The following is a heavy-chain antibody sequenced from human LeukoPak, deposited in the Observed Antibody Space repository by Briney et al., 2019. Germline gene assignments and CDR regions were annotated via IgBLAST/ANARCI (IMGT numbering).Heavy chain of an antibody. CDR2: INHSGST. CDR1: GGSFSGYY. V-gene: IGHV4-34*01. D-gene: IGHD3-22*01. CDR3: ARPNYDSSTRGAFDI. Sequence: SETLSLTCAVYGGSFSGYYWSWIRQPPGKGLVWIGEINHSGSTNYNPSLKSRVTISVDTPKNQFSLKLSSVTAADTAVYYCARPNYDSSTRGAFDIWGQGTMVTVSS. J-gene: IGHJ3*02.